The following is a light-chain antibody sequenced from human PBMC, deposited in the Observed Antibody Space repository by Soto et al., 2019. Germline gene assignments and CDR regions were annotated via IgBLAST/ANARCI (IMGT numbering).Light chain of an antibody. V-gene: IGKV3-11*01. CDR3: HQRQSWPRT. Sequence: DIMFPKSHPNLSSFPGDIVTLSCRASQYINTRLAWYQHRPGQAPRLLIYRASIRAAGIPARFSASGTGTDFTLTISDVQPEDFAVYYCHQRQSWPRTFGQGTKVDI. J-gene: IGKJ1*01. CDR2: RAS. CDR1: QYINTR.